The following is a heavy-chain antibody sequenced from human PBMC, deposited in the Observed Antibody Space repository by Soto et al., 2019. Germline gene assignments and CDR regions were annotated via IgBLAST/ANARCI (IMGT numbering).Heavy chain of an antibody. J-gene: IGHJ5*02. V-gene: IGHV3-33*05. Sequence: PGGSLRLSCAASGFTFSSYAMHWVRQVPGKGLEWVAFIKYDGTNENYFESVKGRFTISRDNSKNTLFLQMNSLRVEDTAIYYCAGLLGYCGSAYCNWFDPWGQGTLVTVSS. CDR1: GFTFSSYA. CDR2: IKYDGTNE. CDR3: AGLLGYCGSAYCNWFDP. D-gene: IGHD2-2*01.